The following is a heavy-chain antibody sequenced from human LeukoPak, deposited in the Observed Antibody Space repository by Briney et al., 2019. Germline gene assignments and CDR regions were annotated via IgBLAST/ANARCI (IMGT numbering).Heavy chain of an antibody. CDR3: ARDLSSGYYYAGFDY. CDR1: GFTFSSYW. D-gene: IGHD3-22*01. Sequence: GGSLRLSCAASGFTFSSYWMHWVRQAPGKRLVWVSRINSDGSSTIYADSVKGRFTISRDNAKNTLYLQMNSLRAEDTAVYYCARDLSSGYYYAGFDYWGQGTLVTVSS. J-gene: IGHJ4*02. CDR2: INSDGSST. V-gene: IGHV3-74*01.